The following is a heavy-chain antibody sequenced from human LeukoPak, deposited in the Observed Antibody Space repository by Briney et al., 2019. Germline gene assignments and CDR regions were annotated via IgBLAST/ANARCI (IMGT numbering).Heavy chain of an antibody. D-gene: IGHD1-26*01. Sequence: GGSLRLSCAASGFTFTSYTMTWVRQAPGKGLEWVSSISTSGTKTYYADSVKRRFTISRDNSKNTLSLQMTSLRAEDTAIYYCAKGAWVVDYWGQGSLVTVSS. CDR1: GFTFTSYT. CDR2: ISTSGTKT. J-gene: IGHJ4*02. CDR3: AKGAWVVDY. V-gene: IGHV3-23*01.